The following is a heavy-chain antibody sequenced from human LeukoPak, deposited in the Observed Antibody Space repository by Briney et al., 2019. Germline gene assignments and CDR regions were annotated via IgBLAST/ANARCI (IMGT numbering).Heavy chain of an antibody. CDR1: GFTFSNAW. V-gene: IGHV3-15*01. D-gene: IGHD6-19*01. CDR3: TTDPGLAVATIFFDY. CDR2: IKSKTDGGTT. Sequence: GGSLRLSCAASGFTFSNAWMSWVRQAPGKGLEWVGRIKSKTDGGTTDYAAPVKGRFTISRDDSKNTLYLQMNSLKTEDTAVYYCTTDPGLAVATIFFDYWGQGTLVTVSS. J-gene: IGHJ4*02.